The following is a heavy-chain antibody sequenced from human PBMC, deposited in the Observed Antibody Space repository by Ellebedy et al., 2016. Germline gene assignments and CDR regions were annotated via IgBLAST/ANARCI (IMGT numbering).Heavy chain of an antibody. J-gene: IGHJ4*02. CDR3: AHRTTVTSVDY. V-gene: IGHV2-5*01. D-gene: IGHD4-11*01. Sequence: SGPTLVKPTQTLTLTCTFSGFSLSTSAVVVGWVRQPPGKALDWLAFIYGNDDKRYSPSLKNRLTITRDTSKNQVVLTMTNMDPVDTGTYFCAHRTTVTSVDYWGQGTLVTVSS. CDR1: GFSLSTSAVV. CDR2: IYGNDDK.